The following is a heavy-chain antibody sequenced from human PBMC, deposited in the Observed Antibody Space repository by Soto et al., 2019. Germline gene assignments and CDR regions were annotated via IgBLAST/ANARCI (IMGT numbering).Heavy chain of an antibody. J-gene: IGHJ6*02. D-gene: IGHD4-4*01. CDR2: ISYDGSNK. V-gene: IGHV3-30-3*01. Sequence: GESLKISCAASGFTFSSYAMHWVRQAPGKGLEWVAVISYDGSNKYYADSVKGRFTISRDNSKNTLYLQMNSLRAEDTAVYYCARDLQDRYYYCYYGMDVWGQGTTVTVSS. CDR3: ARDLQDRYYYCYYGMDV. CDR1: GFTFSSYA.